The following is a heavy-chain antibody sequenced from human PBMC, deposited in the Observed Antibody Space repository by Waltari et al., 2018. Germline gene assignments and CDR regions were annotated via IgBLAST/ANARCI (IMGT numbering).Heavy chain of an antibody. D-gene: IGHD3-16*01. Sequence: QVQLQQWGAGLLKPSETLSLTCAVYGGSFSGYYWSWIRQPPGKGLEWIGEINHSGSTNYNPSLKSRVTISVDTSKNQFSLKLSSVTAADTAVYYCARELPLGGYHMDVWGKGTTVTVSS. V-gene: IGHV4-34*01. CDR2: INHSGST. CDR3: ARELPLGGYHMDV. CDR1: GGSFSGYY. J-gene: IGHJ6*03.